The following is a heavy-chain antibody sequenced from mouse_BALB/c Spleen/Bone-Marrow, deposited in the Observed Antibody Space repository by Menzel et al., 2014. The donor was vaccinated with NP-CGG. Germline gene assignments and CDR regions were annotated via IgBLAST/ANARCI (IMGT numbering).Heavy chain of an antibody. CDR3: ASTAGAQYDVFAY. V-gene: IGHV1-67*01. CDR1: GYTFTGYA. J-gene: IGHJ2*01. D-gene: IGHD1-2*01. CDR2: ISSYSGNT. Sequence: VKLLESGPELVRPGVSVKISCKGFGYTFTGYAIHWVKQSHAKTLEWIGVISSYSGNTNYNQKFKGRATMTVDKSSSPTYMELARLTSEDSAIYYCASTAGAQYDVFAYWGQGTTLTVSS.